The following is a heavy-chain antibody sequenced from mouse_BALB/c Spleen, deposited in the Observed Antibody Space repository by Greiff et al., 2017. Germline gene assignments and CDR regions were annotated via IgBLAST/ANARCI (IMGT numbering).Heavy chain of an antibody. CDR2: IDPSDSET. Sequence: QVQLQQSGPQLVRPGASVKISCKASGYSFTSYWMHWVKQRPGQGLEWIGMIDPSDSETRLNQKFKDKATLTVDKSSSTAYMQLSSPTSEDSAVYYCASSDSSGYEAYWGQGTLVTVSA. V-gene: IGHV1S127*01. CDR1: GYSFTSYW. D-gene: IGHD3-2*01. CDR3: ASSDSSGYEAY. J-gene: IGHJ3*01.